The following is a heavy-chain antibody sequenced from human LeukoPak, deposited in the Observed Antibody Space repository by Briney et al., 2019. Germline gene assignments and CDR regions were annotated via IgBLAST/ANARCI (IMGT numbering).Heavy chain of an antibody. V-gene: IGHV4-38-2*02. CDR3: ARHGFGELLGRYNWFDP. CDR1: GYSISSGYY. D-gene: IGHD3-10*01. J-gene: IGHJ5*02. Sequence: PSETLSLTCTVSGYSISSGYYWGWVRQPPGKGLEWIGSIYYSGSTYYNPSLKSRVTISVDTSKNQFSLKLSSVTAADTAVYYCARHGFGELLGRYNWFDPWGQGTLVTVSS. CDR2: IYYSGST.